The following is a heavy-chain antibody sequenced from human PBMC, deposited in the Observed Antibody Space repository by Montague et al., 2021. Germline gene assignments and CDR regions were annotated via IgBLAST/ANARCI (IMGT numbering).Heavy chain of an antibody. CDR1: GGSFTGYY. J-gene: IGHJ5*02. CDR2: IDHKETV. D-gene: IGHD3-10*01. CDR3: ARGPRGYGSGSRFGP. Sequence: SETLSLTCAVYGGSFTGYYWSWIRQSPGKGLEWIGEIDHKETVTLNPSLKSRVIISLDTSKNHFSLNMTSVTAADTATYYCARGPRGYGSGSRFGPWGQGTLFVVSS. V-gene: IGHV4-34*01.